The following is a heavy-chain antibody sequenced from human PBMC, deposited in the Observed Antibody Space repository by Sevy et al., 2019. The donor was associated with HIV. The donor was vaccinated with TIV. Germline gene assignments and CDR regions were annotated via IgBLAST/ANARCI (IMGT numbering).Heavy chain of an antibody. CDR1: GFTTGFTFSDYW. CDR2: IKEDGTEI. V-gene: IGHV3-7*01. J-gene: IGHJ4*02. Sequence: GGSLRLSCAASGFTTGFTFSDYWMAWVRQAPGKGLEWVANIKEDGTEIYYLDSLKGRFTISRDNAKNLLYLQMNSLRAEDTAIYYCAGGGGLDSWGQGTLVTVSS. CDR3: AGGGGLDS. D-gene: IGHD3-16*01.